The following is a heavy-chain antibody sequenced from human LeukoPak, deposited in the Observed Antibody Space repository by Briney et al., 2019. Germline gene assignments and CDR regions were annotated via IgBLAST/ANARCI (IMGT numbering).Heavy chain of an antibody. Sequence: GRSLRLSCAASGFTFSGYAMHWFRQAPGKGLEWVTVISYDGSKTYYADSVKGRFTFSRDTSKNTLYLQMDSLRTEDTAIYYCARDALSFGESPGAFDLWGQGTLVSVSS. CDR3: ARDALSFGESPGAFDL. J-gene: IGHJ3*01. CDR1: GFTFSGYA. V-gene: IGHV3-30*04. CDR2: ISYDGSKT. D-gene: IGHD3-10*01.